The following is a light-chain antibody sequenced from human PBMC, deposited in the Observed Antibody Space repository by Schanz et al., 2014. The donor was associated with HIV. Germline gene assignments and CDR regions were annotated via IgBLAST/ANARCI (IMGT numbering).Light chain of an antibody. CDR2: GAS. Sequence: EIVLTQSPGTLSLSPGERATLSCRASQSVSNNLAWYQLKPGQAPRLLIFGASTRAAGIPDRFSGGESGTDFTLTISRVEPEDFAVYYCQQRSNWPLAFGGGTKVEIK. CDR3: QQRSNWPLA. V-gene: IGKV3D-20*02. CDR1: QSVSNN. J-gene: IGKJ4*01.